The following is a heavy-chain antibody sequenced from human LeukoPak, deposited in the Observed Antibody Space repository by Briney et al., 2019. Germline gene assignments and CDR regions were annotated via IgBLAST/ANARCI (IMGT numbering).Heavy chain of an antibody. J-gene: IGHJ5*02. CDR1: GFAFNTYA. V-gene: IGHV3-33*01. CDR3: AREIFGSGSYPDL. D-gene: IGHD3-10*01. CDR2: IWHDGSHK. Sequence: PGGSLRLSCAASGFAFNTYAMHWVRQAPGQGLEWVALIWHDGSHKFYSNSVRGQLTISRDNSKNTVSLQMNNLRPEDTAVYYCAREIFGSGSYPDLWGQGTLVTVSS.